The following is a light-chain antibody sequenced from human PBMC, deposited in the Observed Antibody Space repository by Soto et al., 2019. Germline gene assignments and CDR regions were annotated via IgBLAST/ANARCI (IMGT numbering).Light chain of an antibody. V-gene: IGKV1-5*01. CDR3: QQSYSTPIT. CDR1: QSMSSW. J-gene: IGKJ5*01. CDR2: DAS. Sequence: IQMATSPSTLSASVRDRVTITCRASQSMSSWLAWYQQKPGKAPKPLIYDASSLESAVPSRFSCSGAGTDFTLTISSLQPEDFATYYFQQSYSTPITFGQGTRLEIK.